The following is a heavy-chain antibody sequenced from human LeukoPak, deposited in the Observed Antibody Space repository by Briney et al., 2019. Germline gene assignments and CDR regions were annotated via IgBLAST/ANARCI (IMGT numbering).Heavy chain of an antibody. J-gene: IGHJ4*02. CDR3: AQGYLSGWYPY. D-gene: IGHD6-19*01. Sequence: GGSLRLSCAVYGFSVSSFGMSWVRQAPGRGLEWLSAISVDGESTYYADSVKGRFFISRDTSKNTLDLQLSSLRGDDTAVYYCAQGYLSGWYPYWGQGSLVTVSS. V-gene: IGHV3-23*01. CDR1: GFSVSSFG. CDR2: ISVDGEST.